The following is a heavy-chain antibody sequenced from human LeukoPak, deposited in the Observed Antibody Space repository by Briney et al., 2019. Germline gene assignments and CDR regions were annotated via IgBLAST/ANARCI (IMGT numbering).Heavy chain of an antibody. CDR2: ISSSSSYI. J-gene: IGHJ4*02. V-gene: IGHV3-21*01. CDR3: AREFIVATIDY. D-gene: IGHD5-12*01. CDR1: GFTFSSYS. Sequence: GGSLRLSCAASGFTFSSYSMNWVRQAPGKGLEWVSSISSSSSYIYYADSVKGRFTISRDNAKNSLYLQMNSLRAEDTAVYYCAREFIVATIDYWGQGTLVTVSS.